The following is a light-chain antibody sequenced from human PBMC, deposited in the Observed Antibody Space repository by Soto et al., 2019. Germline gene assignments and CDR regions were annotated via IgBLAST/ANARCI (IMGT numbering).Light chain of an antibody. V-gene: IGLV2-23*01. Sequence: QSALTQPASVSGSPGQSITISCTGISDDVGSYNLVSWYQQHPGKAPKVMIYEGSTRPSGVSNRFSGSRPGNTASLTIAGLQAEDEAHYYCSSYAGSSTPVIFGGGTKVTVL. CDR1: SDDVGSYNL. CDR2: EGS. J-gene: IGLJ2*01. CDR3: SSYAGSSTPVI.